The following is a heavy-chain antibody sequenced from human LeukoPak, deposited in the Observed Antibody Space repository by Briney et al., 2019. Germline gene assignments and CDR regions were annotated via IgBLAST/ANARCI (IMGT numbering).Heavy chain of an antibody. CDR3: ARDYSSGWPNFDY. CDR1: GYTFTSYG. J-gene: IGHJ4*02. V-gene: IGHV1-18*01. CDR2: VSTYNGNT. Sequence: ASVKVSCKASGYTFTSYGISWVRQAPGQGLEWMGWVSTYNGNTNYAHNLQGRVTMTTDASTSTAYMELRSLRSDDTAVYYCARDYSSGWPNFDYWGQGTLVTVSS. D-gene: IGHD6-19*01.